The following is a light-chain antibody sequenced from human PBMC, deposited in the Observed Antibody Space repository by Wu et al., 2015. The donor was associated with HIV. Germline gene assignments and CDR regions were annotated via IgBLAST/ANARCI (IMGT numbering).Light chain of an antibody. CDR1: QSVSSGY. CDR3: QQYANSPLT. J-gene: IGKJ4*01. CDR2: AAS. Sequence: EIVLTQSPDTLSLSPGEGVTLSCRASQSVSSGYLAWYQHKPGQSPRLLIYAASSRATGIPDRFTGSGSGTDFALTISRLEPEDFAVYYCQQYANSPLTFGGGTKVGDQT. V-gene: IGKV3-20*01.